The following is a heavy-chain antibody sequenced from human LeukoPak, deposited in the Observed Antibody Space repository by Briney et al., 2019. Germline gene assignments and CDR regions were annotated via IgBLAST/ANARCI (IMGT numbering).Heavy chain of an antibody. CDR2: INWNGGST. D-gene: IGHD3-22*01. CDR1: GFTFSSYA. CDR3: ARASGSGYYFYLDY. Sequence: RPGGSLRLSCAASGFTFSSYAMSWVRQAPGKGLEWVSGINWNGGSTGYADSVKGRFTISRDNAKNSLYLQMNTLRAEDTALYYCARASGSGYYFYLDYWGQGTLVTVSS. V-gene: IGHV3-20*04. J-gene: IGHJ4*02.